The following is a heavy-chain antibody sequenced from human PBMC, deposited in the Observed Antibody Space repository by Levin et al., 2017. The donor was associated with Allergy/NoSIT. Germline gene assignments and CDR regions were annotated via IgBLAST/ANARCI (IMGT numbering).Heavy chain of an antibody. CDR2: IYYSGST. CDR3: ARDMGGPLYYFDY. J-gene: IGHJ4*02. Sequence: SETLSLTCTVSGGSVSSGSYYWSWIRQPPGKGLEWIGYIYYSGSTNYNPSLKSRVTISVDTSKNQFSLKLSSVTAADTAVYYCARDMGGPLYYFDYWGQGTLVTVSS. D-gene: IGHD1-26*01. V-gene: IGHV4-61*01. CDR1: GGSVSSGSYY.